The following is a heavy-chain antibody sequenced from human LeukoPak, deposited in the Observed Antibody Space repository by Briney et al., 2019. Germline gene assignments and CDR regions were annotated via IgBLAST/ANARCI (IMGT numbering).Heavy chain of an antibody. Sequence: GGSLTLSCAASGFTFSNYDMICVRQAPGKGLEWVSSIRSTGAGGNTYSADSVKGRFTTSRDDSKSTLFLQMDSLTAEDTAVYYWTRNGGGLGYWGQGALVTVSS. CDR1: GFTFSNYD. CDR2: IRSTGAGGNT. V-gene: IGHV3-23*01. CDR3: TRNGGGLGY. J-gene: IGHJ4*02. D-gene: IGHD3-16*01.